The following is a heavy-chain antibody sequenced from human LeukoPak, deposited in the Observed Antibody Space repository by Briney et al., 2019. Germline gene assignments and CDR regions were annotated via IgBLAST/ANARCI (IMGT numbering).Heavy chain of an antibody. Sequence: SETLSLACTVSGGSISSYYWSWIRQPPGKGLEWIGYIYYSGSTNYNPSLKSRVTISVDTSKNQFSLKLSSVTAADTAVYYCARQERWLPFDYWGQGTLVTVSS. V-gene: IGHV4-59*08. CDR3: ARQERWLPFDY. J-gene: IGHJ4*02. D-gene: IGHD5-24*01. CDR2: IYYSGST. CDR1: GGSISSYY.